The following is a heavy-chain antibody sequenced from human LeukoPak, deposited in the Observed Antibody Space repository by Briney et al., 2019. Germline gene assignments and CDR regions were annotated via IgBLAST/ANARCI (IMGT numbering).Heavy chain of an antibody. CDR1: GGSISAYY. Sequence: SEILSLTCTVSGGSISAYYWSWTRQPPGKGLEWIGYIYRSGSTNTNPSLKSRVTISVDASENQFSLKLSSVTAADTAVYYCARHSHYYGSGSFYRDYFDYWGQGTLVTVSS. CDR2: IYRSGST. D-gene: IGHD3-10*01. CDR3: ARHSHYYGSGSFYRDYFDY. V-gene: IGHV4-59*08. J-gene: IGHJ4*02.